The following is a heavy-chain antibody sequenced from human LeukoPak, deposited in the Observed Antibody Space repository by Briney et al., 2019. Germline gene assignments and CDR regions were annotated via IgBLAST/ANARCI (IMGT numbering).Heavy chain of an antibody. CDR2: ISPITSTK. CDR1: GFTFSSYS. CDR3: ARESDKHHDFWSGYLALNY. Sequence: GGSLRLSCAASGFTFSSYSMNWVRQTPGKGLEWVSYISPITSTKYYADSVEGRFTISRDDARNSLSLQMNSLRAEDTAVYYCARESDKHHDFWSGYLALNYWGQGTLVTVSS. D-gene: IGHD3-3*01. J-gene: IGHJ4*02. V-gene: IGHV3-48*04.